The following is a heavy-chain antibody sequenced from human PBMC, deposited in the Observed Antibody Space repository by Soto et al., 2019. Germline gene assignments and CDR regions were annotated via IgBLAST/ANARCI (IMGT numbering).Heavy chain of an antibody. V-gene: IGHV4-59*01. D-gene: IGHD3-10*01. J-gene: IGHJ2*01. Sequence: QVQLQESGPGLVKPSETLSLTCTVSGGSISSYYWSWIRQPPGKGLEWSWYIYYSGSTNYNPSLKSRVTISVGTSKNRCSPKLSSVTAADTAVYYCARKGLLWFGEANWYFDLWGRGTLVTVSS. CDR3: ARKGLLWFGEANWYFDL. CDR1: GGSISSYY. CDR2: IYYSGST.